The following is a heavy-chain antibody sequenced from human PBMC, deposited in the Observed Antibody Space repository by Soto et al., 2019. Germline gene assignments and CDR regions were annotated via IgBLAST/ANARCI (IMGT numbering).Heavy chain of an antibody. CDR1: GFTFSNAW. CDR2: IKSKTDGGTT. CDR3: TTDSGIISYGSAFDAFDI. Sequence: GGSLRLSCAASGFTFSNAWMSWVRQAPGKGLEWVGRIKSKTDGGTTDYAAPVKGRFTISRDDSKNTLYLQMNSLKTDDTAVYYCTTDSGIISYGSAFDAFDIWGQGTMVTVSS. D-gene: IGHD3-10*01. J-gene: IGHJ3*02. V-gene: IGHV3-15*01.